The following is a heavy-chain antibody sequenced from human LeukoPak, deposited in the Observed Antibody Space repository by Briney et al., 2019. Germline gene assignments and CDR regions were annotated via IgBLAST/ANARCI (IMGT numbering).Heavy chain of an antibody. CDR2: IIPIFGTA. Sequence: SVKVSCKASGGTFSSYAISWVRQAPGQGLEWMGGIIPIFGTANYAQKFQGRVTITADESTSTAYMELSSLRSEDTAVYFCATRPGIAVAGFDYWGQGTLVTVSS. CDR1: GGTFSSYA. J-gene: IGHJ4*02. CDR3: ATRPGIAVAGFDY. D-gene: IGHD6-19*01. V-gene: IGHV1-69*13.